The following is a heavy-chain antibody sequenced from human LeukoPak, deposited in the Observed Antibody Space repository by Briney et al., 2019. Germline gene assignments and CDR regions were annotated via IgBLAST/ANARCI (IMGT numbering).Heavy chain of an antibody. D-gene: IGHD4-23*01. V-gene: IGHV3-30*04. CDR1: GFTFSSYA. CDR2: ISYDGSNK. Sequence: GGSLRLSCAASGFTFSSYAMHWVRQAPGKGLEWVAVISYDGSNKYYADSVKGRFTISRDNAKNSVSLQMTSLRADDTAVYYCAREDYGGNSFDFWGQGTLVTVSS. CDR3: AREDYGGNSFDF. J-gene: IGHJ4*02.